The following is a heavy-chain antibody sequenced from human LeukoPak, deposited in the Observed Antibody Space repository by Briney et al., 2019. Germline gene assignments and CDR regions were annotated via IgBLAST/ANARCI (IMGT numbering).Heavy chain of an antibody. D-gene: IGHD2-2*01. CDR1: DGSMSSDA. J-gene: IGHJ4*02. CDR3: ARSYGPYQIDS. V-gene: IGHV4-30-2*01. CDR2: IYRSGSA. Sequence: SQTLSLTCAVSDGSMSSDAWTWLRQPPGMALEWIGYIYRSGSAYYNPSLKSRVTMSLGRSKNQFSLKLSSMTAADTAFYYCARSYGPYQIDSWGQGTLVTVSS.